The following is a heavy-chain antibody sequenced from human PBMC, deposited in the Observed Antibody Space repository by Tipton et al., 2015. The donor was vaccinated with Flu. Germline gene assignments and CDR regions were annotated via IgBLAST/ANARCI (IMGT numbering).Heavy chain of an antibody. CDR2: VNQDGSEK. CDR3: ARYDVDTDPYFYYGIDV. V-gene: IGHV3-7*01. D-gene: IGHD1-1*01. J-gene: IGHJ6*02. Sequence: QLVQSGGGLVQPGGSLRLSCAASGFTFSGFWMSWVRHAPGKGLEWVANVNQDGSEKYYVDSVKGRFTISRDNAENSLYLQLSSLRVEDTAVYYCARYDVDTDPYFYYGIDVWGQGATVTVSS. CDR1: GFTFSGFW.